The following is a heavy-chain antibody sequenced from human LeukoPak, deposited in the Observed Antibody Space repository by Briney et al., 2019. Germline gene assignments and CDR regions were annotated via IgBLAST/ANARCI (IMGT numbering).Heavy chain of an antibody. CDR1: GYTFTSYG. CDR3: ARDPGGMGATTYFDY. D-gene: IGHD1-26*01. Sequence: WASVKVSCKASGYTFTSYGISWVRQAPGQGLEWMGWISAYNGNTNYAQKLQGRVTMTTDTSTSTAYMELRSLRSDDTAVYYCARDPGGMGATTYFDYWGQGTLVTVSS. V-gene: IGHV1-18*01. J-gene: IGHJ4*02. CDR2: ISAYNGNT.